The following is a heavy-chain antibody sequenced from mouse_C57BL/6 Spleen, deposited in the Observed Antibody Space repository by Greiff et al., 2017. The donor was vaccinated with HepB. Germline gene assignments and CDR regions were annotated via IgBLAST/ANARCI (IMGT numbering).Heavy chain of an antibody. J-gene: IGHJ3*01. D-gene: IGHD3-1*01. V-gene: IGHV5-4*01. CDR3: ARDRAMNSFAY. Sequence: EVKVVESGGGLVEPGGSLKLSCAASGFTFSSYAMSWVRQTPEKRLEWVATISDGGSYTYYPDNVKGRFTISRDNAKNNLYLQMSHLKSEDTAMYYCARDRAMNSFAYWGQGTLVTVSA. CDR1: GFTFSSYA. CDR2: ISDGGSYT.